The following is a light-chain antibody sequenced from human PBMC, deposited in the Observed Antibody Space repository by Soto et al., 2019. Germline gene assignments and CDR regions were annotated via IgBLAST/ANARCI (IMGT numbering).Light chain of an antibody. CDR2: EVT. CDR1: SSDVGAYNY. V-gene: IGLV2-14*01. J-gene: IGLJ1*01. Sequence: QSVLTQPASVSVSPGQSITISCTGTSSDVGAYNYVSWYQHHPGKVPKLLIYEVTNRPSGVSDRFSGSKSGNTASLTISGLQAEDEPHYYCSSIRDSSTLLVFRVATQVTVL. CDR3: SSIRDSSTLLV.